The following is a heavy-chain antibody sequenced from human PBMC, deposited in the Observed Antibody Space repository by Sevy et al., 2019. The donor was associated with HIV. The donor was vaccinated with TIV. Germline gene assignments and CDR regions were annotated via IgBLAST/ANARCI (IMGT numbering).Heavy chain of an antibody. V-gene: IGHV1-18*04. Sequence: ASVKVSCKASGYTFSRSVITWVRQAPGQGLEWMGWTSTYNGKTNYAQKFQDRVTMTTDTSTNTAYMELRSLRSDDTAIYFCARGRGIAVAGGGYYSDYWGQGSLVTVSS. CDR2: TSTYNGKT. D-gene: IGHD6-19*01. J-gene: IGHJ4*02. CDR3: ARGRGIAVAGGGYYSDY. CDR1: GYTFSRSV.